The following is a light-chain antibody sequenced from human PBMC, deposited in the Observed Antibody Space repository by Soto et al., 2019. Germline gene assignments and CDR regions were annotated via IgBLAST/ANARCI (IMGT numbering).Light chain of an antibody. V-gene: IGKV1-39*01. CDR3: QQSYSTPWT. CDR2: DAS. Sequence: DIQMTQSPSSLSASVGDRVTITCRASQSISTYLNWYQHKPGKAPKLLIFDASTLQSGVPSRFSGSGSETGFTLTISSLQPEDSAIYYCQQSYSTPWTFGQGTKVDI. J-gene: IGKJ1*01. CDR1: QSISTY.